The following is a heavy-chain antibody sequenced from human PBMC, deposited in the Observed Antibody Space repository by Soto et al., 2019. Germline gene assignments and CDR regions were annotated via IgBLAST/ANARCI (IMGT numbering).Heavy chain of an antibody. Sequence: SETLSLTCTVSGGSVSGGSYYWSWIRQPPGKGLEWIGEINHSGSTNYNPSLKSRVTISVDRSKNQFSLKLSSVTAADTAVYYCAAGGGLPRYYWGQGTLVTVSS. CDR2: INHSGST. V-gene: IGHV4-39*07. CDR1: GGSVSGGSYY. D-gene: IGHD5-12*01. J-gene: IGHJ4*02. CDR3: AAGGGLPRYY.